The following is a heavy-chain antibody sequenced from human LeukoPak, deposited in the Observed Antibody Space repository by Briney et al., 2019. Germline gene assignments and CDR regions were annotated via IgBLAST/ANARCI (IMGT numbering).Heavy chain of an antibody. CDR1: GGSISSSSLY. D-gene: IGHD1-14*01. Sequence: SETLSLTCTVSGGSISSSSLYWGWIRQPPGKGLGWLGSIYYSGNTFYKPSLKSRVTISVDTSKNQFSLKLSSVTAADTAVYYCARLNQGNRFDYWGQGTLVTVSS. V-gene: IGHV4-39*01. CDR3: ARLNQGNRFDY. J-gene: IGHJ4*02. CDR2: IYYSGNT.